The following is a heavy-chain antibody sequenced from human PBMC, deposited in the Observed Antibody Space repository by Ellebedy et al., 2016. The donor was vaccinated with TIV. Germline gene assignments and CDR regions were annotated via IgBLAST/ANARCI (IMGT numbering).Heavy chain of an antibody. CDR2: INRDGGET. CDR1: GFSFRSYW. CDR3: ARDMGWGNERVNDAFDL. J-gene: IGHJ3*01. D-gene: IGHD1-1*01. Sequence: GESLKISCATSGFSFRSYWMTWVRQAPGKGLEWVANINRDGGETFYVDSVKGRFTISRDNAKTSLYLHMNGLRGEDTAIYYCARDMGWGNERVNDAFDLWGQGTLVTVSS. V-gene: IGHV3-7*01.